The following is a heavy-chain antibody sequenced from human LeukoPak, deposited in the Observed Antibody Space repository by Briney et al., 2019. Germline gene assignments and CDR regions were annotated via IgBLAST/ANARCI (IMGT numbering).Heavy chain of an antibody. V-gene: IGHV1-18*04. CDR3: ARSPRYNWIDGGDY. CDR2: ISAYNGNT. CDR1: GYTCTSYG. Sequence: ASVKVSCKASGYTCTSYGISWVRQDPGQGLEWMGWISAYNGNTNYAQKLQGRDTMTTDTSTSTAYMELRSLRSDDTAVYYCARSPRYNWIDGGDYWGQGTLVTVSS. D-gene: IGHD1-1*01. J-gene: IGHJ4*02.